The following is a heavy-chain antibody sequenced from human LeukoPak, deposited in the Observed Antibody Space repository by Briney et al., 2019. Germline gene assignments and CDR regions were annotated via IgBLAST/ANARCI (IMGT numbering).Heavy chain of an antibody. CDR2: IKQDGSEK. CDR3: ARESDSSGYYLDY. Sequence: GGSLRLSCAAPGFTFSSYWMSWVRQAPGKGLEWVANIKQDGSEKYYVDSVKGRFTISRDNAKNSLYLQMNSLRAEDTAVYYCARESDSSGYYLDYWGQGTLVTVSS. V-gene: IGHV3-7*01. J-gene: IGHJ4*02. D-gene: IGHD3-22*01. CDR1: GFTFSSYW.